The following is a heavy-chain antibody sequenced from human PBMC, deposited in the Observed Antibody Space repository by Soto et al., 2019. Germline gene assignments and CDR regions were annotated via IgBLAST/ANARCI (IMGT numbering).Heavy chain of an antibody. D-gene: IGHD5-18*01. J-gene: IGHJ4*02. CDR2: ISWDSTSI. CDR3: AKDFTTMVRLCDY. Sequence: EVQLVESGGALVQPGRSLRLSCAASGFTFDDYAMHWVRQAPGKGPEWVSGISWDSTSIGYADSVKGRFTISRDNATKSLYLQMNSLRAEDTAVYFCAKDFTTMVRLCDYWGQGTLVTVSS. V-gene: IGHV3-9*01. CDR1: GFTFDDYA.